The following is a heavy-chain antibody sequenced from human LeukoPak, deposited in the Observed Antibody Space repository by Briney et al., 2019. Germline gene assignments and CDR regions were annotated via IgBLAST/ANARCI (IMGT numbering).Heavy chain of an antibody. CDR3: SRLSGTYFEEFDY. CDR1: GYHFTTYW. V-gene: IGHV5-51*01. CDR2: IYPGDSDT. Sequence: GEALKISCKGSGYHFTTYWIGWVRQMSGKGLELIGIIYPGDSDTTYSPSFQGQVTISADKSISTAYLQWSSLKASDTAMYFCSRLSGTYFEEFDYWGQGTLVTVSS. J-gene: IGHJ4*02. D-gene: IGHD1-26*01.